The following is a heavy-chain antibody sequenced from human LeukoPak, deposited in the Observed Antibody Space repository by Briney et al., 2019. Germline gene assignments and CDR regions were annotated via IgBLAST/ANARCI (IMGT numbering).Heavy chain of an antibody. Sequence: GGSLRLSCAASGFTFSSYAMSWVRQAPGKGLEWVSGISGSGGSTYYADSVKGRFTISRDNSKNTLYLQMNSLRAEDTAVYHCAKPYYYGSGSYFNFDYWGQGTLVTVSS. J-gene: IGHJ4*02. CDR3: AKPYYYGSGSYFNFDY. CDR2: ISGSGGST. CDR1: GFTFSSYA. V-gene: IGHV3-23*01. D-gene: IGHD3-10*01.